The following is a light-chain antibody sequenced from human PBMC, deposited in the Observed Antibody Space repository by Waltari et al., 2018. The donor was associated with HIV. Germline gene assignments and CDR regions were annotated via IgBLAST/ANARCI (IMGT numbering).Light chain of an antibody. CDR2: GAA. CDR3: QQYGSSPPWT. CDR1: RSISSSY. V-gene: IGKV3-20*01. J-gene: IGKJ1*01. Sequence: EIVLTQSPGTLSLSPGERATLSCRASRSISSSYLNWYQQKSGQAPRLLIYGAARRATGIPDRFSGSGSGTDFTLTISRLEPEDFAVYYCQQYGSSPPWTFGQGTKVEIK.